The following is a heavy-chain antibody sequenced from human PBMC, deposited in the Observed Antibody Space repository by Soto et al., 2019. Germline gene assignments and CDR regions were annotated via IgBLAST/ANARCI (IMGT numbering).Heavy chain of an antibody. CDR3: ARVRYFFDSSGYQGPRYYCEY. Sequence: QVQLVQSGAEVKKPGSSVKVSCKASGGTFSSYAISWVRQAPGQGLEWMGGIIPIFGTANYAQKFQGRVTITADESTSTAYMELSSLRSEDTAVYYCARVRYFFDSSGYQGPRYYCEYWGQGTLVTVSS. D-gene: IGHD3-22*01. V-gene: IGHV1-69*01. CDR2: IIPIFGTA. CDR1: GGTFSSYA. J-gene: IGHJ4*02.